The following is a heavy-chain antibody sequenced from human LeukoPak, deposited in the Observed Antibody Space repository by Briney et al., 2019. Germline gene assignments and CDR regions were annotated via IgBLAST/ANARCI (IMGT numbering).Heavy chain of an antibody. V-gene: IGHV1-69*05. CDR1: GGTFSSYA. CDR3: ASSKYGGRIDY. Sequence: GASVKVSCKASGGTFSSYAISWVRQAPGQGLEWMGGIIPIFGTANYAQKFQGRVTITTDESTSTAYMELRSLRSDDTAVYYYASSKYGGRIDYWGQGTLVTVSS. J-gene: IGHJ4*02. CDR2: IIPIFGTA. D-gene: IGHD4-23*01.